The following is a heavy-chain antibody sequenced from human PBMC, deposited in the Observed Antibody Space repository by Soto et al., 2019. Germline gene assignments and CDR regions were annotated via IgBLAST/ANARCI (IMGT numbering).Heavy chain of an antibody. D-gene: IGHD2-15*01. Sequence: SETLSFRCTVSCGSRDGSSYYWGWIRQPPGRGLEWIGNISXNGVPYSNPSLQSRVTISRDTSKNQFALKLTSVTAADTALYYFGKELVGASGPTDSDFWGQATLVTVSS. V-gene: IGHV4-39*01. J-gene: IGHJ4*02. CDR2: ISXNGVP. CDR1: CGSRDGSSYY. CDR3: GKELVGASGPTDSDF.